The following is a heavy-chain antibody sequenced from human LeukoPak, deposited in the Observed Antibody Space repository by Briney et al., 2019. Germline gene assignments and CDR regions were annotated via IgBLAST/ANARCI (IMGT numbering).Heavy chain of an antibody. CDR3: AKHYYGSGSYYDAFDI. CDR2: ISGSGGST. Sequence: PGWSLRLSCAASVFTFISYAMSGVRQAPGKGLEWVSAISGSGGSTYYADSVKGRFTISRDNSKNTLYLQMNSLRAEDTAVYYCAKHYYGSGSYYDAFDIWGQGTMVTVSS. CDR1: VFTFISYA. V-gene: IGHV3-23*01. D-gene: IGHD3-10*01. J-gene: IGHJ3*02.